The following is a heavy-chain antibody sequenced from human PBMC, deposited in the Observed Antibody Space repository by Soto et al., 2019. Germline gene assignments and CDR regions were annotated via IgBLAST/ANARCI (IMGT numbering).Heavy chain of an antibody. CDR1: GYSCTDYK. CDR2: VDPNGGGS. CDR3: ATWVDYGDFEVFDF. J-gene: IGHJ4*02. V-gene: IGHV1-2*04. Sequence: ASVKVSCKTSGYSCTDYKLHWVRQAPGQGLEWMGWVDPNGGGSNSAQKFQGSVTMTWDTSITTAYLDLTRLTTNDTATYFCATWVDYGDFEVFDFWGQGTLVTVS. D-gene: IGHD4-17*01.